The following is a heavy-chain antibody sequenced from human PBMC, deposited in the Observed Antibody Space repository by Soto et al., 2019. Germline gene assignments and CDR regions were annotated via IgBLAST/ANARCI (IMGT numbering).Heavy chain of an antibody. CDR2: IGSSGISI. D-gene: IGHD3-10*01. V-gene: IGHV3-48*01. CDR1: GLTFSSHN. J-gene: IGHJ4*02. Sequence: GGSLRLSCAASGLTFSSHNMNWVRQAPGKGLEWISYIGSSGISIYYADSVKGRFTISRDNAKNSLYLQLNSLRAEDTAMYYCARDFYYGSGTYIIDWGQGTQVTVSS. CDR3: ARDFYYGSGTYIID.